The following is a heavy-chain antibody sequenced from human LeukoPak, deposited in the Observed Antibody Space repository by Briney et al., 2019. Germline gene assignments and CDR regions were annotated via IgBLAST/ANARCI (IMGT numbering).Heavy chain of an antibody. CDR3: ARPLMYYYGSETYFWFDP. J-gene: IGHJ5*02. D-gene: IGHD3-10*01. V-gene: IGHV3-74*01. CDR1: GFTFRSYW. Sequence: GGSLRLSCAASGFTFRSYWMHWVRQAPGKGLVCVSRINSDGSSTNYADSVKGRFTISRDNAKNSLSLQMNSLRAEDTAVYYCARPLMYYYGSETYFWFDPWGQGTLVTVSS. CDR2: INSDGSST.